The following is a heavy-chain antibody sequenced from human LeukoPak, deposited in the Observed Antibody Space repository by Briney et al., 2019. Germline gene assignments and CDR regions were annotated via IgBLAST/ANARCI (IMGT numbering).Heavy chain of an antibody. CDR3: VKNSGWYRLDC. Sequence: GGSLRLSCAASGLTFSNYWTTWVRQAPGKGLEWVADIKEDGSEKYYVDSVKGRFTISRDNAKNSLFLQMDSLRSEDTAVYYCVKNSGWYRLDCWGQGTLVTVSS. V-gene: IGHV3-7*03. CDR2: IKEDGSEK. D-gene: IGHD6-13*01. CDR1: GLTFSNYW. J-gene: IGHJ4*02.